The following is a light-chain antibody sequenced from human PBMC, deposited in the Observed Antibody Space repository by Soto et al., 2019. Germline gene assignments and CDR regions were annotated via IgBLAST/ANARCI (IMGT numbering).Light chain of an antibody. CDR2: GNS. CDR1: SSNIGAGYD. Sequence: QSVLAQPPSVYGAPGQRVTISCTGSSSNIGAGYDVHWYQQLPGTAPKLLIYGNSNRPSGVPDRFSGSKSGTSASLAITGLQAEDEADYYCQSYDSSLSVKRVFGTGTKVTVL. CDR3: QSYDSSLSVKRV. V-gene: IGLV1-40*01. J-gene: IGLJ1*01.